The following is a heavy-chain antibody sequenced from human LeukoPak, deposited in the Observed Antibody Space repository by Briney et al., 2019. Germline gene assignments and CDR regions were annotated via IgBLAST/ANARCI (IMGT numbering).Heavy chain of an antibody. CDR3: AKRGVVIRVILVGFHKEAYYFDS. J-gene: IGHJ4*02. Sequence: GGSLRLSCAVSGITLSNYGMSWVRQAPGKGLEWVAGISGSGGGTNYPDSVKGRITIARDNPKNTLFLQINTLRAEATAVYFCAKRGVVIRVILVGFHKEAYYFDSWGQGALVTVSS. CDR2: ISGSGGGT. D-gene: IGHD3-22*01. CDR1: GITLSNYG. V-gene: IGHV3-23*01.